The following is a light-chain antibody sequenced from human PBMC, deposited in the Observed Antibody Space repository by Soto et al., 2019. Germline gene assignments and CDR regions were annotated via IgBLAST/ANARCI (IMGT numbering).Light chain of an antibody. CDR1: TNEIGGYNY. V-gene: IGLV2-14*01. Sequence: QSALTQPASVSGSPGQSITISCSGTTNEIGGYNYVSWYQHHPGKVPKVIIYEVRNRPSGVSNRFSGSKSGNTAYLTISGLQAEDEADYYCCSYTVSATLVFGGGTKVTVL. CDR3: CSYTVSATLV. J-gene: IGLJ3*02. CDR2: EVR.